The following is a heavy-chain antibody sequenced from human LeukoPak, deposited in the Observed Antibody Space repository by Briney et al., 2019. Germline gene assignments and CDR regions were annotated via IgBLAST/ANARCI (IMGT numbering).Heavy chain of an antibody. V-gene: IGHV4-30-2*01. CDR2: INHSGST. D-gene: IGHD3-10*01. CDR3: ARAALTMVRGIGSRGYYYMDV. J-gene: IGHJ6*03. Sequence: SETLSLTCAVSGGSISSGGYSWSWIRQPPGKGLEWIGEINHSGSTNYNPSLKSRVTISVDTSKNQFSLKLSSVTAADTAVYYCARAALTMVRGIGSRGYYYMDVWGKGTTVTVSS. CDR1: GGSISSGGYS.